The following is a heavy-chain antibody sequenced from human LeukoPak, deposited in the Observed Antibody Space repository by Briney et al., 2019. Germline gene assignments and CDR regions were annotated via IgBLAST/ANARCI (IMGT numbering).Heavy chain of an antibody. Sequence: SQTLSLTCAVSGGSISSGGYSWSWIRQPPGKGLEWIGYIYHSGSTYYNPSLKSRVTISVDRSKNQFSLKLSSVTAADTAVYYCAREGYSSSSFDYWGQGTLVTVSS. J-gene: IGHJ4*02. CDR2: IYHSGST. D-gene: IGHD6-13*01. CDR3: AREGYSSSSFDY. V-gene: IGHV4-30-2*01. CDR1: GGSISSGGYS.